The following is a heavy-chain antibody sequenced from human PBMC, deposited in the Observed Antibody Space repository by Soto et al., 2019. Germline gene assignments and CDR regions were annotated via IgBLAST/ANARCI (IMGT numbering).Heavy chain of an antibody. D-gene: IGHD4-17*01. CDR1: GFTFGDYA. CDR3: ARRLLEYGDYYYGMDV. Sequence: GGSLRLSCTSSGFTFGDYAMSWVRQAPGKGLEWVGFIRTIAYGGTTEYSESVRGRFSITRDDSKSIVYLQMNSLKSEDTGIYYCARRLLEYGDYYYGMDVWGLGTTVTVSS. V-gene: IGHV3-49*04. CDR2: IRTIAYGGTT. J-gene: IGHJ6*02.